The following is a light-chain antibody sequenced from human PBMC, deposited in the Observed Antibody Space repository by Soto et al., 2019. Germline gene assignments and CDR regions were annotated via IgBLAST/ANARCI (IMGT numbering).Light chain of an antibody. Sequence: QAVVTQPPSASGSPGQSVTVSCTGTSSDVGAYKYVSWYQQHPGKAPKLMIYEVTERPSGVPDRFSGSKSGNTASLTVSGLQAEDEADYYCSSYAGNNKLVFGGGTQLTVL. J-gene: IGLJ2*01. CDR1: SSDVGAYKY. V-gene: IGLV2-8*01. CDR3: SSYAGNNKLV. CDR2: EVT.